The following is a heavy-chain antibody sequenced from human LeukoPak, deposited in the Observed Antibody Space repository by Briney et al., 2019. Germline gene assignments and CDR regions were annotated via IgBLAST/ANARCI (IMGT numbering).Heavy chain of an antibody. CDR1: GASISSYY. CDR3: AREKNGNEPFDY. D-gene: IGHD4-23*01. CDR2: LYNTRNT. V-gene: IGHV4-59*01. Sequence: PSETPSLTCTVSGASISSYYWSWIRQPPGKGLEWIGYLYNTRNTYYNPSLKSRVTISVDTSKNQFSLKVSSVTAADTVVYYCAREKNGNEPFDYWGQGTLVTVSS. J-gene: IGHJ4*02.